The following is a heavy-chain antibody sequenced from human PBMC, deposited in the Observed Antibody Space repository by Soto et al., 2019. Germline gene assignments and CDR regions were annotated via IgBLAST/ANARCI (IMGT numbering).Heavy chain of an antibody. CDR1: GGSISSYY. D-gene: IGHD4-17*01. Sequence: SETLSLTCTVSGGSISSYYWSWIRQPPGKGLEWIGYIYYSGSTNYNPSLKSRVTISVDTSKNQFSPKLSSVTAADTAVYYCARVWDYVGNWFDPWGQGTLVTVSS. V-gene: IGHV4-59*01. J-gene: IGHJ5*02. CDR2: IYYSGST. CDR3: ARVWDYVGNWFDP.